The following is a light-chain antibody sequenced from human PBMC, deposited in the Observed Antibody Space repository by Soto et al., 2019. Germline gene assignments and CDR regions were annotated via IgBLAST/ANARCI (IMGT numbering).Light chain of an antibody. J-gene: IGLJ3*02. Sequence: SYELTQPPSVSVAPGKTARITCGGNNIGSKSVHWYQQKPGQAPVLVIYYDSDRPSGIPERFSGSNSGNTATLTISRVEAGDEADYYCQVWDSSSDHRPWVFGGATKVTVL. CDR3: QVWDSSSDHRPWV. CDR1: NIGSKS. V-gene: IGLV3-21*04. CDR2: YDS.